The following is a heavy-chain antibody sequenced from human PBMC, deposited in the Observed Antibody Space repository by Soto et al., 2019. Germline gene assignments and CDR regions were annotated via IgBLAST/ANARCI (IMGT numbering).Heavy chain of an antibody. D-gene: IGHD3-10*01. CDR1: GGSISSSSYY. CDR2: IYYSGST. Sequence: SETLSLTCTVSGGSISSSSYYWGWIRQPPGKGLEWIGSIYYSGSTYYNPSLKSRVTISVDTSKNQFSLKLSSVTAADTAVYYCARHALITIPGMRENAFDIWGQGTMVTVSS. V-gene: IGHV4-39*01. J-gene: IGHJ3*02. CDR3: ARHALITIPGMRENAFDI.